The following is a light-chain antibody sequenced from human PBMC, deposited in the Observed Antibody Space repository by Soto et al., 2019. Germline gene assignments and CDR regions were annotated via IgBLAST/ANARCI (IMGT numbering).Light chain of an antibody. CDR2: DAS. Sequence: DIQMPQSPSTLSASVGDRVTITCRASQSISIWLAWYRLKPGKAPKLLIYDASSLESGVPSRFSGSGSGTEFTLSISSLQPDDFATYYCQQYNSYSPRTFGQGTKVDI. V-gene: IGKV1-5*01. J-gene: IGKJ1*01. CDR1: QSISIW. CDR3: QQYNSYSPRT.